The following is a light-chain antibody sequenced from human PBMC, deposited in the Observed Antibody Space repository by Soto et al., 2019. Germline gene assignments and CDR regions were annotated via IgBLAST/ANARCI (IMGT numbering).Light chain of an antibody. CDR1: QSISVW. CDR2: KAS. CDR3: QQYESYPYT. J-gene: IGKJ2*01. Sequence: GAIVTITCRASQSISVWLAWYQQKPGKAPKLLIYKASYLQSGVPSRFRGSGSGTEFTLTITSLQPDDFATYFCQQYESYPYTFGQGTKVDI. V-gene: IGKV1-5*03.